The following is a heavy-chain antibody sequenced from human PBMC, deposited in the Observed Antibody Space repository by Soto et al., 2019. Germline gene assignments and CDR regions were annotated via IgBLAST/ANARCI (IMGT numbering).Heavy chain of an antibody. CDR2: IWYDGSNK. CDR1: GFTFSSHG. V-gene: IGHV3-33*06. CDR3: AKIRGYDLGSTTFQH. J-gene: IGHJ1*01. D-gene: IGHD5-12*01. Sequence: GGSLRLSCAASGFTFSSHGMHWVRQAPGKGLEWVAVIWYDGSNKYYADSVKGRFTISRDISKNTLYLQMNSLRAEDTAVYYCAKIRGYDLGSTTFQHWGQGTLVTVSS.